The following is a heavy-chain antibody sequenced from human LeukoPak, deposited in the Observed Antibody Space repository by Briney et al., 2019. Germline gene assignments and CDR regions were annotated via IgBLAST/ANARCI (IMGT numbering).Heavy chain of an antibody. D-gene: IGHD6-19*01. V-gene: IGHV1-69*04. J-gene: IGHJ4*02. CDR2: IIPMLDVA. Sequence: SVKVSCKASGGTFSSYGINWVRQAPGQGLEWMGRIIPMLDVANYAQKFQGRVTITADKSTTTAYMELSSLRSEDTAMYYCARDGFAYSSGWYPIDYWGQGTLVTVSS. CDR1: GGTFSSYG. CDR3: ARDGFAYSSGWYPIDY.